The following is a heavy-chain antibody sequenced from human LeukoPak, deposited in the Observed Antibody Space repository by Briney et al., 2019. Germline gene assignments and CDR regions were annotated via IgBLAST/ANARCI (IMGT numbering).Heavy chain of an antibody. D-gene: IGHD6-6*01. Sequence: SGGSLRLSCAASGFTFSSYEMNWVRQAPGKGLEWVSYISSSGSTIFYADPVKGRFTISRDNAKNSLYLQMNSLRAEDTAVYYCARLYSSSSGLRASGYWGQGTLVTVSS. J-gene: IGHJ4*02. CDR1: GFTFSSYE. V-gene: IGHV3-48*03. CDR2: ISSSGSTI. CDR3: ARLYSSSSGLRASGY.